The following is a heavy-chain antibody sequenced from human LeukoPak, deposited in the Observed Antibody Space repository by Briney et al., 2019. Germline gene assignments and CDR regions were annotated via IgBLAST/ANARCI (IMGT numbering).Heavy chain of an antibody. CDR2: IGST. CDR1: GDSISSYY. V-gene: IGHV4-59*08. CDR3: ARHGGNEYGGNYNWFDP. Sequence: SETLSLTCTVSGDSISSYYWSWIRQPPGKGLEWIGYIGSTNYNPSLKSRVTISVDTSKNQFSLKLSSVTAADTAVYYCARHGGNEYGGNYNWFDPWGRGTLVAVSS. D-gene: IGHD4-23*01. J-gene: IGHJ5*02.